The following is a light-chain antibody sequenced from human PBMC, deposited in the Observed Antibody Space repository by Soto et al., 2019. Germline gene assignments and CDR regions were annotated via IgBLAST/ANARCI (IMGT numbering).Light chain of an antibody. CDR1: QSVSCSS. CDR3: QQYSSSPRT. J-gene: IGKJ1*01. V-gene: IGKV3-20*01. CDR2: GAS. Sequence: EIVLTQSPGTLSLSPGERATLSCMASQSVSCSSLAWYQQKPGQAPRLLIYGASSRATGIPDRFSGRGSGTDFALTISRLEPEDLAVYYCQQYSSSPRTFGQGTKVEIK.